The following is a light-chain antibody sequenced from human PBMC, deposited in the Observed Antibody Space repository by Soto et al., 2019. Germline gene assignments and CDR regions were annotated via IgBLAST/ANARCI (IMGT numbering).Light chain of an antibody. CDR2: LGS. CDR1: QSLLHSNGYNY. CDR3: MQTLQPLYT. J-gene: IGKJ2*01. Sequence: DIVMTQSPLSLPVTPGEPASISCRSSQSLLHSNGYNYLHWYLQKPGQSPQLLIYLGSNRASGVPDRFSGSGSGTDFTLKISRVEAEDVGVYYCMQTLQPLYTFGQGTKLEIK. V-gene: IGKV2-28*01.